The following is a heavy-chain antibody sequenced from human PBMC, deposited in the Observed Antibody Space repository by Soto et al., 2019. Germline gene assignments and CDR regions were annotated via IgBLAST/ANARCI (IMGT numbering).Heavy chain of an antibody. CDR2: IIPIFGTA. CDR3: ARDSQRITIFGVVISYYYGTDV. Sequence: ASVKVSCKASGGTFSSYAISWVRQAPGQGLEWMGGIIPIFGTANYAQKFQGRVTITADESTSTAYMELSSLRSEDTAVYYCARDSQRITIFGVVISYYYGTDVWGQGTTVTVSS. V-gene: IGHV1-69*13. D-gene: IGHD3-3*01. J-gene: IGHJ6*02. CDR1: GGTFSSYA.